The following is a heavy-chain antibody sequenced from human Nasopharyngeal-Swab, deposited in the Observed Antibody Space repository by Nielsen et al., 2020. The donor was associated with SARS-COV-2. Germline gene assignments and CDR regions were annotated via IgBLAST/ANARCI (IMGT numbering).Heavy chain of an antibody. D-gene: IGHD5-24*01. Sequence: GGSLRLSCAAPGFTFSNYGMHWVRQAPGKGLEWVALIWYDGSNKYYADSVKGRFTISRDNSKNTLYLQMNSLRAEDTAVYYCARGGWLQIITYFDLRGRGTLVTVSS. J-gene: IGHJ2*01. CDR2: IWYDGSNK. CDR1: GFTFSNYG. V-gene: IGHV3-33*01. CDR3: ARGGWLQIITYFDL.